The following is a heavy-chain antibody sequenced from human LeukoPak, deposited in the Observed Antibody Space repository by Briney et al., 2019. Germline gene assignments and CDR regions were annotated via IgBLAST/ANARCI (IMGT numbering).Heavy chain of an antibody. D-gene: IGHD6-13*01. Sequence: SETLSLTCTVYGDSITSTSHFWGWIRQPPGKGLEWIGTISYSGNTYYNPSLRSRVTISVDTSKNQFSLKLSSVTAADTSVYYCARQPSLSSSSFYGMDVWGQGTTVTVSS. CDR3: ARQPSLSSSSFYGMDV. J-gene: IGHJ6*02. CDR1: GDSITSTSHF. CDR2: ISYSGNT. V-gene: IGHV4-39*01.